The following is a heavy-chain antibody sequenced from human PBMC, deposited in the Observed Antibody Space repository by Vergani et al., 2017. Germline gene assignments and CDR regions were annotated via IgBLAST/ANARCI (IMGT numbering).Heavy chain of an antibody. Sequence: QVQLVESGGGLVKPGGSLTLSCAASGFSFSDHYMTWIRPAPGKGLEWVSYISNSGNTIEYADSVKGRFSISRDNAKSSLFLQMDSLRAEDTAVYYCARDXRDYNNYPGTFDIWGQGSMVTVSS. CDR2: ISNSGNTI. J-gene: IGHJ3*02. CDR1: GFSFSDHY. D-gene: IGHD5-24*01. CDR3: ARDXRDYNNYPGTFDI. V-gene: IGHV3-11*01.